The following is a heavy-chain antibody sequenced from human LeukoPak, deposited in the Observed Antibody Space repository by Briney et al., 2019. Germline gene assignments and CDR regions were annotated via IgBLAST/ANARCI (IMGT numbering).Heavy chain of an antibody. J-gene: IGHJ4*02. V-gene: IGHV1-18*01. CDR1: GYTFTSYG. Sequence: GASVKVSCKASGYTFTSYGISWVRQAPGQGLEWMGWISTYKGNTNYAQKFQGRVTMTKDTSISTAYMELSRLRSDDTAVYYCARDYTEATIFFNFDYWGQGTLVTVSS. CDR3: ARDYTEATIFFNFDY. D-gene: IGHD3-3*01. CDR2: ISTYKGNT.